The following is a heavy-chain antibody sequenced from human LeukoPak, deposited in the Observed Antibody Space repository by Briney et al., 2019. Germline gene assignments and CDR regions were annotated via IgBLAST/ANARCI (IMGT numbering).Heavy chain of an antibody. CDR2: INPGGGST. D-gene: IGHD3-10*01. V-gene: IGHV1-46*01. Sequence: ASVKVSCKASGYAFTSYYMHWVRQAPGQGLEWMAIINPGGGSTSYAQKFQGRVTMTRDTSTSTVYMELSSQRSEDTAVYYCARSGTMVRGVQNYYDYWGQGTLVTVSS. J-gene: IGHJ4*02. CDR3: ARSGTMVRGVQNYYDY. CDR1: GYAFTSYY.